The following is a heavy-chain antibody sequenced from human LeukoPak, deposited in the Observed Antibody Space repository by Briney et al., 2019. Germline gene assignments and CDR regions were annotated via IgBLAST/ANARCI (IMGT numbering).Heavy chain of an antibody. CDR2: IYYSGST. Sequence: PGGSLRLSCAASGFTFKDYYMSWIRQPPGKGLEWIGSIYYSGSTYYNPSLKSRVTISVDTSKNQFSLKLSSVTAADTAVYYCARSSGWYWNFDYWGQGTLVTVSS. J-gene: IGHJ4*02. CDR3: ARSSGWYWNFDY. V-gene: IGHV4-38-2*01. CDR1: GFTFKDYY. D-gene: IGHD6-19*01.